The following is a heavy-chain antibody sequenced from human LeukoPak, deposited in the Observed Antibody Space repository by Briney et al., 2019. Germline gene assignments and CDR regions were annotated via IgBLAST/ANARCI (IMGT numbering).Heavy chain of an antibody. CDR2: IDPSDSYT. CDR1: GYRFTSYW. Sequence: GESLQISCKGSGYRFTSYWIGWVRQLPGKGLEWMGRIDPSDSYTNYSPSFQGHVTISADKSISTAYLQWSSLKASDTAMYYCASLNYDILTGYESSDYWGQGTLVTVSS. D-gene: IGHD3-9*01. V-gene: IGHV5-10-1*01. J-gene: IGHJ4*02. CDR3: ASLNYDILTGYESSDY.